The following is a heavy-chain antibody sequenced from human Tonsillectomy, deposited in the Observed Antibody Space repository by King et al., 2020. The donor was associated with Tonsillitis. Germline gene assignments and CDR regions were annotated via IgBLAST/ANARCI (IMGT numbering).Heavy chain of an antibody. CDR2: ISYDGSNK. CDR1: GFTFSSYG. Sequence: VQLVESGGGVVQPGRSLRLSCAASGFTFSSYGMHWVRQAPGKGLEWVAVISYDGSNKYYADSVKGRFTISRDNSKNTLYLQMNSLRAEDTAVYYCATDPSIAARYYYYGMDVWGQGTTVTVSS. V-gene: IGHV3-30*03. CDR3: ATDPSIAARYYYYGMDV. J-gene: IGHJ6*02. D-gene: IGHD6-6*01.